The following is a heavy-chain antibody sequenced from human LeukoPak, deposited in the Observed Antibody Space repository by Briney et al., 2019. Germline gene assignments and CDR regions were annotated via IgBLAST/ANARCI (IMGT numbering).Heavy chain of an antibody. D-gene: IGHD2-15*01. V-gene: IGHV3-53*01. Sequence: GSLRLSCAASGFTVSINYMSWVRQAPGKGLEWVSVIYSGGNTYYADSVKGRFTISRDSSKNTLYLQMNSLRAEDTAMFYCARGTQYWYFDLWGRGTLVTVSS. CDR1: GFTVSINY. CDR2: IYSGGNT. J-gene: IGHJ2*01. CDR3: ARGTQYWYFDL.